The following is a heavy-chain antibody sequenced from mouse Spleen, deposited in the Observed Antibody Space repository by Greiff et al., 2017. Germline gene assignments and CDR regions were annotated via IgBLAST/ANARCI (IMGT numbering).Heavy chain of an antibody. CDR2: ISYDGSN. V-gene: IGHV3-6*01. J-gene: IGHJ4*01. CDR1: GYSITSGYY. CDR3: AHMDY. Sequence: EVQLQQSGPGLVKPSQSLSLTCSVTGYSITSGYYWNWIRQFPGNKLEWMGYISYDGSNNYNPSLKNRISITRDTSKNQFFLKLNSVTTEDTATYYCAHMDYWGQGTSVTVSS.